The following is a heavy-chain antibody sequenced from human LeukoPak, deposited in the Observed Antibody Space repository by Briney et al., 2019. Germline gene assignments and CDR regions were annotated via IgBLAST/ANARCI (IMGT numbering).Heavy chain of an antibody. CDR1: GFTFSTYA. V-gene: IGHV3-30*03. D-gene: IGHD3-3*01. J-gene: IGHJ4*02. Sequence: GGSLRLSCAASGFTFSTYAMSWVRQAPGKGLEWVAVNSYDGTTKHYADSVKGRLTLSRDSSKNTVFLQMNSLRLEDTAVYYCARERAYFDFWSGPAYWGQGTLVTVAS. CDR3: ARERAYFDFWSGPAY. CDR2: NSYDGTTK.